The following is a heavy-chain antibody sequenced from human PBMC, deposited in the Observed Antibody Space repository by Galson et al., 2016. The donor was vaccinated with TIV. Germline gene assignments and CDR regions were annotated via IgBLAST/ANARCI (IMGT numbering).Heavy chain of an antibody. J-gene: IGHJ4*01. V-gene: IGHV3-30*04. D-gene: IGHD2-2*02. CDR3: AKTEDCASIACYRSFNC. CDR2: ISNDGTKK. Sequence: SLRLSCAGSGFTFSDFAIHWVRQAPGKGLEWVAVISNDGTKKDYADSVKGRFTLTRDNAKNTLYLQMNSLRTEDTAMYYCAKTEDCASIACYRSFNCWGHGTLVTVSS. CDR1: GFTFSDFA.